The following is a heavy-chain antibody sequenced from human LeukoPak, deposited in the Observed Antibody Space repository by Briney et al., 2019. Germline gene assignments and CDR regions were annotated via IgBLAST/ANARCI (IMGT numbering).Heavy chain of an antibody. CDR2: ISYDGGNK. V-gene: IGHV3-30-3*01. Sequence: PGGSLRLSCAVSGFTFSSYAMHWVRQAPGKGLEWVAVISYDGGNKYYADSVKGRFTISRDTSKNTLFLQMNSPRAEDTAVYFCARAHQTTVTNVGSWAQGPLVPVSS. D-gene: IGHD4-11*01. J-gene: IGHJ4*02. CDR1: GFTFSSYA. CDR3: ARAHQTTVTNVGS.